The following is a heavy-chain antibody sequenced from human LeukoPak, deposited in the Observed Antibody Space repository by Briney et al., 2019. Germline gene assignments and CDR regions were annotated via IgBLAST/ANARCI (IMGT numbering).Heavy chain of an antibody. J-gene: IGHJ4*02. V-gene: IGHV1-18*01. CDR3: ARESYDSSGYYTY. Sequence: GASVKVSCKASGYTFTSYAMHWVRQAPGQRLEWMGWISAYNGNTNYAQKLQGRVTMTTDTSTGTAYMELRSLRSDDTAVYYCARESYDSSGYYTYWGQGTLVTVSS. D-gene: IGHD3-22*01. CDR1: GYTFTSYA. CDR2: ISAYNGNT.